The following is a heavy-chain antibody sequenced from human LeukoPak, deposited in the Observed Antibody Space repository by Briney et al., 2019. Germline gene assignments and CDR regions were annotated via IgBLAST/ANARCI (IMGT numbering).Heavy chain of an antibody. CDR2: IYYSGST. Sequence: SETLSLTCTVSGGSISSHYWNWIRQPPGKGLEWIGYIYYSGSTNYNPSLKSRVTISVDTSKNQFSLKLSSVTAADTAVYYCARVYCSSTSCWYYFDYWGQGTLVTVSS. CDR3: ARVYCSSTSCWYYFDY. J-gene: IGHJ4*02. D-gene: IGHD2-2*01. V-gene: IGHV4-59*11. CDR1: GGSISSHY.